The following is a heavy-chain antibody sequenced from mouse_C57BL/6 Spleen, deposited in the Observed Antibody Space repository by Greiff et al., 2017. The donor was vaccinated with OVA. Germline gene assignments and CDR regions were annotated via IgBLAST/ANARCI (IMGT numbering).Heavy chain of an antibody. CDR3: TRRTAPGYFDV. J-gene: IGHJ1*03. D-gene: IGHD1-2*01. CDR2: IDPETGGT. Sequence: QVQLQQSGAELVRPGASVTLSCKASGYTFTDYEMHWVKQTPVHGLEWIGAIDPETGGTAYNQKFKGKAILTADNSSSPAYMELRSLTSEDSAVYYCTRRTAPGYFDVWGTGTTVTVSS. CDR1: GYTFTDYE. V-gene: IGHV1-15*01.